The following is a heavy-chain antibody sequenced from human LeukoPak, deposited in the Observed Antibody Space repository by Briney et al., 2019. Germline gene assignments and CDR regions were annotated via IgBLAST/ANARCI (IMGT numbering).Heavy chain of an antibody. J-gene: IGHJ4*02. CDR1: GDSISSYY. D-gene: IGHD6-19*01. Sequence: PSETLSLTCTVSGDSISSYYWSWIRQPPGKELEWLGYVYNRRSTIYNPSLKSRLTISQDTSKNQFSLRLSSVTAADTALYYCARAEKAVTGILDFWGQGILVTVSS. CDR2: VYNRRST. CDR3: ARAEKAVTGILDF. V-gene: IGHV4-59*01.